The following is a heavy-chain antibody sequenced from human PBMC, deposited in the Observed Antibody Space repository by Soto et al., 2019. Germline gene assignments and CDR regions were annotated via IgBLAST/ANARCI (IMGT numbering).Heavy chain of an antibody. CDR3: ASRYIAAAGNPPLNWFDP. D-gene: IGHD6-13*01. V-gene: IGHV4-39*01. CDR1: GGSISSSSYY. CDR2: IYYSGST. J-gene: IGHJ5*02. Sequence: QLQLQESGPGLVKPSETLSLTCTVSGGSISSSSYYWGWIRQPPGKGLEWIGSIYYSGSTYYNPSLKSRVTISVDTSKNQFSLKLSSVTAADTAVYYCASRYIAAAGNPPLNWFDPWGQGTLVTVSS.